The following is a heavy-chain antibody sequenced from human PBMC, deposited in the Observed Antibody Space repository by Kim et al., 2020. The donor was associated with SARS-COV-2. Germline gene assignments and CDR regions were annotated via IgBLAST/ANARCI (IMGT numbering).Heavy chain of an antibody. CDR2: IIPIFGTA. V-gene: IGHV1-69*13. CDR1: GGTFSSYA. CDR3: ARDNIVATIKLGYGMDV. D-gene: IGHD5-12*01. Sequence: SVKVSCKASGGTFSSYAISWVRQAPGQGLEWMGGIIPIFGTANYAQKFQGRVTITADESTSTAYMELSSLRSEDTAVYYCARDNIVATIKLGYGMDVWGQGTTVTVSS. J-gene: IGHJ6*02.